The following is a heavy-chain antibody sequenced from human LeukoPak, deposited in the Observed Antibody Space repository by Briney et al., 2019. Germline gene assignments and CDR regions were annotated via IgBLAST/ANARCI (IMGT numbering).Heavy chain of an antibody. D-gene: IGHD3-3*01. CDR3: ARESVGIFGVVIPHFDY. Sequence: ASVKVSCKTSGYTFTSYAISWVRQAPGQGLEWMGWISAYNGNTDYAQKFQGRVTMTTDTSTSTAYMELRSLRSDDTAVYYCARESVGIFGVVIPHFDYWGQGTLVTVSS. CDR1: GYTFTSYA. CDR2: ISAYNGNT. J-gene: IGHJ4*02. V-gene: IGHV1-18*01.